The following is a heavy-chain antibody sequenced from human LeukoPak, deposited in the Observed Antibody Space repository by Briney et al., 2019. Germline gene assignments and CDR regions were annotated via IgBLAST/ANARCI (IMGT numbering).Heavy chain of an antibody. Sequence: PGRSLRLPCAASGVIFSNYGMHWVREALGKGLEWGAVMWYDESKEYSGDSVKGRFTISRDKSRNTLYLQMNSLRAEDTAVYYCARVDTVMAYYFDLWGQGTLVTVSS. V-gene: IGHV3-33*01. J-gene: IGHJ4*02. CDR2: MWYDESKE. D-gene: IGHD5-18*01. CDR1: GVIFSNYG. CDR3: ARVDTVMAYYFDL.